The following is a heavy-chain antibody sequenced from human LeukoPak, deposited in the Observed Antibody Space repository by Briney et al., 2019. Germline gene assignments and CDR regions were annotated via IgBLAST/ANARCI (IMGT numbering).Heavy chain of an antibody. CDR3: ARGGGQRRLQLSLPLDY. V-gene: IGHV1-69*13. CDR1: GGTFSSYA. J-gene: IGHJ4*02. CDR2: IIPIFGTA. D-gene: IGHD5-24*01. Sequence: ASVTVSCKASGGTFSSYAISWVRQAPGQGLEWMGGIIPIFGTANYAQKFQGRVTITADESTSTAYMELSSLRSEDTAVYYCARGGGQRRLQLSLPLDYWGQGTLVTVSS.